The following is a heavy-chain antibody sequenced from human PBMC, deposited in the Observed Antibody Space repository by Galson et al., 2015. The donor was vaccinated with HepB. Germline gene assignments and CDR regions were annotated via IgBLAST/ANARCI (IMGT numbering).Heavy chain of an antibody. J-gene: IGHJ2*01. CDR2: ISSSSSYI. V-gene: IGHV3-21*01. D-gene: IGHD4-17*01. CDR1: GFTFSSYS. CDR3: ARDQGGYGDYWYFDL. Sequence: SLRLSCAASGFTFSSYSMNWVRRAPGKGLEWVSSISSSSSYIYYADSVKGRFTISRDNAKNSLYLQMNSLRAEDTAVYYCARDQGGYGDYWYFDLWGRGTLVTVSS.